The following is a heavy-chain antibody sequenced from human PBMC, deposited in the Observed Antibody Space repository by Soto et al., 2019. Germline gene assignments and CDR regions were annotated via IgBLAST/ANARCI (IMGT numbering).Heavy chain of an antibody. V-gene: IGHV1-58*01. J-gene: IGHJ4*02. CDR2: ITVGTGNT. CDR1: GFTFTSSS. CDR3: AAGDSSGYYGG. D-gene: IGHD3-22*01. Sequence: QMQLVQSGPEVKKPGTSVKVSCKASGFTFTSSSVQWVRHARGQRLEWIGWITVGTGNTNYAQKVQERVTITRDMSTSTAYMELSNLRSEDTAVYYCAAGDSSGYYGGWGQGTQVTVSS.